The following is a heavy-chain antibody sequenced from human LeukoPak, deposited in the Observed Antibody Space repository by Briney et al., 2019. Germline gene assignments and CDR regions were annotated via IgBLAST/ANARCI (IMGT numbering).Heavy chain of an antibody. V-gene: IGHV3-11*01. CDR2: ISSSGSTI. Sequence: GGSLRLSCAASGFTFSDYYMSWIRQAPGKGLEWVSYISSSGSTIYYADSVKGRFTISGDNAKNSLYLQMNSLRAEDTAVYYCARDASLRYYYGMDVWGQGTTVTVSS. CDR1: GFTFSDYY. J-gene: IGHJ6*02. CDR3: ARDASLRYYYGMDV. D-gene: IGHD6-6*01.